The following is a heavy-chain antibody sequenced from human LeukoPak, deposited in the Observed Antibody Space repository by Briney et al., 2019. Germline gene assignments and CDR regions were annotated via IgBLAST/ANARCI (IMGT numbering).Heavy chain of an antibody. Sequence: GRSLRLSCAASGFTFSNFGMHWVRQAPGKGLEWVAVISSDGRTKYYADSVKGRFTISRDNSKNTLFLHMNSLRAEDTAVYSCAKGYYGSGSYGWFDYWGQGTLVTVSS. V-gene: IGHV3-30*18. CDR1: GFTFSNFG. J-gene: IGHJ4*02. CDR2: ISSDGRTK. CDR3: AKGYYGSGSYGWFDY. D-gene: IGHD3-10*01.